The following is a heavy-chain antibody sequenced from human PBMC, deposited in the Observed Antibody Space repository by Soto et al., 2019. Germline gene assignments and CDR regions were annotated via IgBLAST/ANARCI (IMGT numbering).Heavy chain of an antibody. Sequence: SETLSLTCAVYGGSFSGYYWSWIRQPPGKGLEWIGEINHSGSTNYNPSLKSRVTISVDTSKNQFSLKLSSVTAADTAVYYCARGIAVAGTHWFDPWGQGALVTVSS. CDR2: INHSGST. V-gene: IGHV4-34*01. CDR3: ARGIAVAGTHWFDP. J-gene: IGHJ5*02. D-gene: IGHD6-19*01. CDR1: GGSFSGYY.